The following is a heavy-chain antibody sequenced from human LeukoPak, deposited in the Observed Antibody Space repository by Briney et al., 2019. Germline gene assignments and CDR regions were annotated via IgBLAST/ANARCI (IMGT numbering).Heavy chain of an antibody. CDR3: ARGNSPRYCSGGSCYPGYYYYYGMDV. J-gene: IGHJ6*02. V-gene: IGHV1-69*04. CDR2: IIPILGIA. CDR1: GGTFSSYA. D-gene: IGHD2-15*01. Sequence: GASVKVSCKASGGTFSSYAISWVRQAPGQGLEWMGRIIPILGIANYAQKFQGRVTITADKSTSTAYMGLSSLRSEDTAVYYCARGNSPRYCSGGSCYPGYYYYYGMDVWGQGTTVTVSS.